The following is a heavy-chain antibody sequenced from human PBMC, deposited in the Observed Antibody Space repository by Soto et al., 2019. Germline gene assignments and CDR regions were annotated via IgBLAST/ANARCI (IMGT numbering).Heavy chain of an antibody. Sequence: ASVKVSCKASGGTFSSYTISWVRQAPGQGLEWMGRIIPILGIANYAQKFQGRVTITADKSTSTAYMELSSLRSEDTAVYYCARVAGADYDFWSGPHDYWGQGTLVTVSS. D-gene: IGHD3-3*01. CDR3: ARVAGADYDFWSGPHDY. V-gene: IGHV1-69*02. CDR2: IIPILGIA. CDR1: GGTFSSYT. J-gene: IGHJ4*02.